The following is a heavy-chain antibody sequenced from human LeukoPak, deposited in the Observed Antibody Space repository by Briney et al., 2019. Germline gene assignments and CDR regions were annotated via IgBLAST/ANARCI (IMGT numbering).Heavy chain of an antibody. Sequence: SETLSLTCAVYGRSFSGYYWSWIRQPPGKGLEWIGEINHSGSTNYNPSLKSRVTISVDTSKNQFSLKLSSVTAADTAVYYCARGGYSGYVHWGQGTLVTVSS. J-gene: IGHJ4*02. CDR2: INHSGST. V-gene: IGHV4-34*01. D-gene: IGHD5-12*01. CDR1: GRSFSGYY. CDR3: ARGGYSGYVH.